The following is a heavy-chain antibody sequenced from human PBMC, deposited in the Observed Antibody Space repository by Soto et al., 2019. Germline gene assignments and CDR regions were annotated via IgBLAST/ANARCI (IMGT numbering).Heavy chain of an antibody. D-gene: IGHD3-3*01. Sequence: GGYLRLSCAASGFTFSSYAMSWVRQAPGKGLEWVSAISGSGGSTYYADSVKGRFTISRDNSKNTLYLQMNSLRAEDTAVYYCAKDYVFWSGYPTHNWFDPWGQGTLVTVSS. CDR1: GFTFSSYA. J-gene: IGHJ5*02. CDR3: AKDYVFWSGYPTHNWFDP. CDR2: ISGSGGST. V-gene: IGHV3-23*01.